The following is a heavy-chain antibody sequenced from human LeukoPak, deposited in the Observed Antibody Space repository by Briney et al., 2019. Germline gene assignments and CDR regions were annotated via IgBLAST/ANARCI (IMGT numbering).Heavy chain of an antibody. V-gene: IGHV5-51*01. J-gene: IGHJ6*03. CDR1: GSRFTTYW. CDR2: IYPGDSDT. Sequence: GESLKISCKASGSRFTTYWIGWVRPMPGKGLEWMGIIYPGDSDTRYSPSFQGQVTSSADKSISTAYLQWSSLKASDTAIYYCARQYDYYYYMDVWGKGTTVTVSS. CDR3: ARQYDYYYYMDV.